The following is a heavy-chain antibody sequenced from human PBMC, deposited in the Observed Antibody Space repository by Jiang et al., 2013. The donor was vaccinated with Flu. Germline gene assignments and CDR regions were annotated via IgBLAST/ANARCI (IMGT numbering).Heavy chain of an antibody. CDR3: AGTCPWFDGPYYFDY. J-gene: IGHJ4*02. CDR2: LLQWEH. D-gene: IGHD3-10*01. V-gene: IGHV4-31*02. Sequence: EWDWVHLLQWEHLLQPSLKSRVTISVDTSKNQFSLKLSSVTAADTAVYYCAGTCPWFDGPYYFDYWGQGTLVTVSS.